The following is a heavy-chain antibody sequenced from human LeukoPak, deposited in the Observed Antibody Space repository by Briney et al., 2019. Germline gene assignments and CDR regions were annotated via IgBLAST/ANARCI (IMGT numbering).Heavy chain of an antibody. CDR2: ISGSGGST. Sequence: GGSLRLSCAASGFTFSTYSVSWVRQAPGKGLEWVSAISGSGGSTYYADSVKGRFTISRDNSKDTLDLQMNSLRAEDTAIYYCAKRSGGNSGAYYFDYWGQGTLVTVSS. CDR1: GFTFSTYS. V-gene: IGHV3-23*01. D-gene: IGHD4-23*01. J-gene: IGHJ4*02. CDR3: AKRSGGNSGAYYFDY.